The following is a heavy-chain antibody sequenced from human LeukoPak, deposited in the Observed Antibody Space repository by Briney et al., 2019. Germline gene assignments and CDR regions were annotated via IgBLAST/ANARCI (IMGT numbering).Heavy chain of an antibody. CDR3: ARDSRRGYSGYDRAFDI. CDR1: GYSISSGYY. Sequence: SETLSLTCAVSGYSISSGYYWGWIRQPPGKGLEWIGSIYHSGSTYYNPSLKSRVTISVDTSKNQFSLKLSSVTAADTAVYYCARDSRRGYSGYDRAFDIWGQGTMVTVSS. J-gene: IGHJ3*02. D-gene: IGHD5-12*01. V-gene: IGHV4-38-2*02. CDR2: IYHSGST.